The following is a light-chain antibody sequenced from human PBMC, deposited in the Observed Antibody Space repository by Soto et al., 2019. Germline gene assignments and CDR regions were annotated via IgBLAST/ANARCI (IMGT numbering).Light chain of an antibody. J-gene: IGLJ2*01. V-gene: IGLV2-14*01. CDR3: SSYTITSAVV. CDR2: KVS. CDR1: SSDVGGYNY. Sequence: QSALTQPASVSGSPGQSITISCTGTSSDVGGYNYVSWYQQHPGKAPKLMIYKVSKRPSGVSNRFSGSNSGNTASLTISGLQAEDEADYYCSSYTITSAVVFGGGTKLTV.